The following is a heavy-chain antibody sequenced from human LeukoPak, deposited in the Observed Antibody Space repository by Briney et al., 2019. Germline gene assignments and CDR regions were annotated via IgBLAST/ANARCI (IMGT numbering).Heavy chain of an antibody. CDR3: ARGSAAAGTWGIYYYYYYMDV. J-gene: IGHJ6*03. CDR2: ISAYNGNT. CDR1: GYTFTSYG. V-gene: IGHV1-18*01. Sequence: ASVKVSCKASGYTFTSYGISWVRQAPGQGLEWMGWISAYNGNTNYAQKLQGRVTMTTDTSTSTAYMELRSLRSDDTAVYYCARGSAAAGTWGIYYYYYYMDVWGKGTTVTVSS. D-gene: IGHD6-13*01.